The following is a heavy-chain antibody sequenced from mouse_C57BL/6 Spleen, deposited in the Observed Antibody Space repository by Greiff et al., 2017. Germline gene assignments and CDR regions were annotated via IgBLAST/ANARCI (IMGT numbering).Heavy chain of an antibody. J-gene: IGHJ2*01. D-gene: IGHD1-1*01. CDR1: GYAFSSYW. CDR2: IYPGDGDT. V-gene: IGHV1-80*01. CDR3: ARGHGSYYFDY. Sequence: QVQLKESGAELVKPGASVKISCKASGYAFSSYWMNWVKQRPGKGLEWIGQIYPGDGDTNYNGKFKGKATLTADKSSSTAYMQLSSLTSEDSAVYFCARGHGSYYFDYWGQGTTLTVSS.